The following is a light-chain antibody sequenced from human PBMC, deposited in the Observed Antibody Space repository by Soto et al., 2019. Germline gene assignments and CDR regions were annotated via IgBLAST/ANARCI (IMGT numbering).Light chain of an antibody. V-gene: IGLV2-14*01. CDR1: SSDVGGYNY. CDR2: DVS. J-gene: IGLJ2*01. CDR3: SSYPSSSTYVV. Sequence: QSALTQPASVSGSPGQSITISCTGTSSDVGGYNYGSWYQQHPGKAPKLMIYDVSSRPSGVSNRFSGSKSGNTASLTISGLQAEYEADYYCSSYPSSSTYVVFGGGTKLTVL.